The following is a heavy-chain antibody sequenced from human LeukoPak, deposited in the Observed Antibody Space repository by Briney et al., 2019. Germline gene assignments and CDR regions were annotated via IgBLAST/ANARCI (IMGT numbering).Heavy chain of an antibody. V-gene: IGHV3-53*01. CDR3: ARTTTVRGTYYMDV. Sequence: GGSLRLSCAASGFTFSSYGMSWVRQAPGKGLEWVSFIYSGGNTHYSDSVTGRFTISRDNSKNTLYLQMNSLRAEDTAIYYCARTTTVRGTYYMDVWGKGTTVTVSS. CDR2: IYSGGNT. D-gene: IGHD3-10*01. J-gene: IGHJ6*03. CDR1: GFTFSSYG.